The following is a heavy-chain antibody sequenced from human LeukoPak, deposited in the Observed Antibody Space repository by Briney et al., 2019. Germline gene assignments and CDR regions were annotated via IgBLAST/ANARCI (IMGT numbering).Heavy chain of an antibody. J-gene: IGHJ4*02. CDR3: ASYGDYSYYFDY. Sequence: ASETLSLTCTVSGGSISSGGYYWRWIRQHPGKGLEWIGYIYYSGSTYYNPSLKSRVTISVDTSKNQFSLKLSSVTAADTAVYYCASYGDYSYYFDYWGQGTLVTVSS. D-gene: IGHD4-17*01. CDR2: IYYSGST. V-gene: IGHV4-31*03. CDR1: GGSISSGGYY.